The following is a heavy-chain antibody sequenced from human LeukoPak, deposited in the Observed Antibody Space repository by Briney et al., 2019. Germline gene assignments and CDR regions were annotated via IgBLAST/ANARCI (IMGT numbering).Heavy chain of an antibody. V-gene: IGHV3-23*01. CDR1: GFTFSSYG. CDR3: AKEAGDSSGHYYFDY. D-gene: IGHD3-22*01. CDR2: ISGSGIST. J-gene: IGHJ4*02. Sequence: PGGSLRLSCAASGFTFSSYGMTWVRQAPGRGLEWVSSISGSGISTYYADSVKGRFTISRDNSKNSLYLQMNSLRTEDTALYYCAKEAGDSSGHYYFDYWGQGTLVTVSS.